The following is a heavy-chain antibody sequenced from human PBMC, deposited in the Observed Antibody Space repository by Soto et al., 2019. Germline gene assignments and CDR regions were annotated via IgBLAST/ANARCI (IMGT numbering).Heavy chain of an antibody. V-gene: IGHV3-23*01. Sequence: PGGSLRLSCAASGFTFSDYAMSWVRQAPGKGLDWVSDISAGSYSTYYAGSVKGRFTVSRDNSKQTLYLQMNSLRAEDTAVYYCAKTPGFRGGGHDSWGQGTLVTVAS. CDR1: GFTFSDYA. D-gene: IGHD2-15*01. CDR3: AKTPGFRGGGHDS. J-gene: IGHJ4*02. CDR2: ISAGSYST.